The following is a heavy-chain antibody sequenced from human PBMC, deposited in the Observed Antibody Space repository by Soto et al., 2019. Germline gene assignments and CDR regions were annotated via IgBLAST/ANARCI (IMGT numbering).Heavy chain of an antibody. D-gene: IGHD1-1*01. CDR1: GFTISSNA. V-gene: IGHV3-23*01. J-gene: IGHJ4*02. Sequence: EVQLLESGGGLVQPGGSLRLSCAASGFTISSNAMYWVRQAPGKGLEWVSAISDRGDTTHYADSVKGRFTISRDTSKNTLYLQLNALRADDTDVYYCAKDKPGTTSFDYWGQGTLVTVSS. CDR2: ISDRGDTT. CDR3: AKDKPGTTSFDY.